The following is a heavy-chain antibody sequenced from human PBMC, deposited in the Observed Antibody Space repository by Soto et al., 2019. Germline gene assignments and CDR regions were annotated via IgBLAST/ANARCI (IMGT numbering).Heavy chain of an antibody. CDR1: GGSFSDYSWN. CDR3: ARGALNYDLWSSPIIGGMGV. J-gene: IGHJ6*02. Sequence: SETLSLTCAAYGGSFSDYSWNWNWIRQPPGKGLEWIGEINHSGSTSHNPSLKSRVTLSLDTSKNQLSLILTSLTAADTAAYFSARGALNYDLWSSPIIGGMGVWGQLTTVTVSS. V-gene: IGHV4-34*01. D-gene: IGHD3-3*01. CDR2: INHSGST.